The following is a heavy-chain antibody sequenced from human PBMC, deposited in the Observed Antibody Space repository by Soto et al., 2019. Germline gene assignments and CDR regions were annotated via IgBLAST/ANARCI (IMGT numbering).Heavy chain of an antibody. Sequence: PSETLSLTCAVYGGSFSGYYWSWIRQPPGKGLEWIGEINHSGSTNYNPSLKSRVTISVDTSKNQFSLKLSSVTAADTAVYYCATAYGEDNYYYYGMDVWGQGTTVTVSS. CDR3: ATAYGEDNYYYYGMDV. CDR1: GGSFSGYY. J-gene: IGHJ6*02. V-gene: IGHV4-34*01. D-gene: IGHD4-17*01. CDR2: INHSGST.